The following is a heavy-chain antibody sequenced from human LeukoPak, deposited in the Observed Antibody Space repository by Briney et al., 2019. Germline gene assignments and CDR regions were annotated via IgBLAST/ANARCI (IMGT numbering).Heavy chain of an antibody. Sequence: ASVKVSCKASGYTFTSYGISWVRQAPGQGLEWMGWISAYNGNTNYAQKLQGRVTMTTDTSTSTAYMELRSLRSDDTAVYYCARDTPGYSSGWYSYYFDYWGQGTLVTVSS. D-gene: IGHD6-19*01. V-gene: IGHV1-18*01. CDR3: ARDTPGYSSGWYSYYFDY. CDR1: GYTFTSYG. J-gene: IGHJ4*02. CDR2: ISAYNGNT.